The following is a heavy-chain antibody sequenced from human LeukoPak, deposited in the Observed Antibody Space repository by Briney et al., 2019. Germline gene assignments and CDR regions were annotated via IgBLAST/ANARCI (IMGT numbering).Heavy chain of an antibody. D-gene: IGHD3-10*01. J-gene: IGHJ6*02. V-gene: IGHV3-11*04. CDR2: ISSSGSTV. CDR3: AIPPLSGTGSSRPLAGVDV. Sequence: GGSLRLSCAASGFTFTDYYMTWIRQAPGKGLEWVSYISSSGSTVYYADSVRGRVTISRDNAKNSLYLQMNSLRVEDTAVYYCAIPPLSGTGSSRPLAGVDVWGQGTTVTVSS. CDR1: GFTFTDYY.